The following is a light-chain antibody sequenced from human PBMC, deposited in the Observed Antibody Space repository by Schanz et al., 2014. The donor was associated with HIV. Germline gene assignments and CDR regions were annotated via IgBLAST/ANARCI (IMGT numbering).Light chain of an antibody. J-gene: IGLJ3*02. CDR2: GNS. CDR1: SSNTGDNF. Sequence: QSVLTQPPSVSAAPGQKVTISCSGSSSNTGDNFVSWYQHLPGTAPTLLIYGNSNRPSGVPDRFSGSKSGTSASLAISGLRSEDEADYYCQAYDNSLNGVVFGGGTKLTVL. V-gene: IGLV1-40*01. CDR3: QAYDNSLNGVV.